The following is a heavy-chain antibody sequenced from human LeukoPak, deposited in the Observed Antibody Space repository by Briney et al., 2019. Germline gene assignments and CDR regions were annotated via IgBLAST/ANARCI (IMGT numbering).Heavy chain of an antibody. CDR3: TLPPSRGGEEPFDY. D-gene: IGHD3-16*01. Sequence: GESLQISCKGSGYSFTNYWIGWVRQVPGKGLEYMGIIYPGDSETRYSPSFQGQVTFSVDKSISTAYLQWRSLKASDTAMYHCTLPPSRGGEEPFDYWGQGTLVTVSS. CDR2: IYPGDSET. J-gene: IGHJ4*02. V-gene: IGHV5-51*01. CDR1: GYSFTNYW.